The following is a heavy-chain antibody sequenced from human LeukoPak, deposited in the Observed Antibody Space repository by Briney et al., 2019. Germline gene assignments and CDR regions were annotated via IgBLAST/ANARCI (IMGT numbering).Heavy chain of an antibody. CDR1: GGSISSYY. J-gene: IGHJ4*02. Sequence: SETLSLTCTVSGGSISSYYWSWIRQPAGKGLEWIGRIYTSGSTNYNPSLKSRVTMSVDTSKNQFSLKLSSVTAADTAVYYCARVGRGYSYGPGYYFDYWGQGTLVTVSS. CDR3: ARVGRGYSYGPGYYFDY. D-gene: IGHD5-18*01. V-gene: IGHV4-4*07. CDR2: IYTSGST.